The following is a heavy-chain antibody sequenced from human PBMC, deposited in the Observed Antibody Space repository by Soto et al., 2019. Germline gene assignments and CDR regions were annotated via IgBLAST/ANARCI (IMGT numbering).Heavy chain of an antibody. CDR2: IYSSGST. D-gene: IGHD2-21*01. CDR1: SGSISSFY. CDR3: ARLGWGSYYYYGMDV. V-gene: IGHV4-4*07. Sequence: SETLSLTCTVSSGSISSFYWTWIRQSAGKGLEWIGRIYSSGSTNYNPSLKSRVTMSVDTSKNQFSLRLSSVTAADTAVYYCARLGWGSYYYYGMDVWGQGTTVTVS. J-gene: IGHJ6*02.